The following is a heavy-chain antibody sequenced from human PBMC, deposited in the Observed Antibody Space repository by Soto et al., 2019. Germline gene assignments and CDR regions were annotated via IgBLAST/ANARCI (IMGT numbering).Heavy chain of an antibody. CDR2: ISYEGRNK. V-gene: IGHV3-30*03. D-gene: IGHD1-26*01. J-gene: IGHJ4*02. CDR3: ARVVGETEGDYFDY. Sequence: PGGSLRLSCAVSGFTFSLYGMHWVRQAPGKGLEWVAFISYEGRNKYYADSVKGRFTLSRDNSKNTLSLQMESLRPEDTAVYYCARVVGETEGDYFDYWGQGTLVTVSS. CDR1: GFTFSLYG.